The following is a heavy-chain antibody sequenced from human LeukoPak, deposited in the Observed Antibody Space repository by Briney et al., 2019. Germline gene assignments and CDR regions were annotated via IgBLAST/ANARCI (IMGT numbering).Heavy chain of an antibody. CDR1: GGTFSSYA. V-gene: IGHV1-69*05. D-gene: IGHD3-16*01. Sequence: GSSVKVSCKASGGTFSSYAISWVRQAPGQGLEWMGGIIPIFGTANYAQKFQGRVTITTDESTSTAYMELSSLRSEDTAVYYCARDPPGGGSTGFDPWGQGTLVTVSS. J-gene: IGHJ5*02. CDR2: IIPIFGTA. CDR3: ARDPPGGGSTGFDP.